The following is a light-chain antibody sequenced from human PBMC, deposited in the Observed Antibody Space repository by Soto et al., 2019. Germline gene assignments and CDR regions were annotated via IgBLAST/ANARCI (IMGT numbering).Light chain of an antibody. V-gene: IGKV3-20*01. CDR3: QQYGSSVYT. J-gene: IGKJ2*01. Sequence: IGLTQSRGTLSLSPGERATLSCRASQSVSSSYLAWYQQKPGQAPRLLIYGASSRATGIPDRFSGSGSGTDFTLTISRLEPEDFAVYYCQQYGSSVYTFGQGTKLEIK. CDR2: GAS. CDR1: QSVSSSY.